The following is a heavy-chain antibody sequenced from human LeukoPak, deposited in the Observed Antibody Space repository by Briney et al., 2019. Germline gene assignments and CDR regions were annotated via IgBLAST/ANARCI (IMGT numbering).Heavy chain of an antibody. CDR3: ARASRVVHYYYDSSGYYYYFDY. D-gene: IGHD3-22*01. V-gene: IGHV3-53*01. Sequence: PGGSLRLSCAASGFTVSSNYMSWVRQAPGKGLEWVSVIYSGGSTYYADSVKGRFTISRDNSKNTLYIQMNSLRAEDTAVYYCARASRVVHYYYDSSGYYYYFDYWGQGTLVTVSS. CDR1: GFTVSSNY. J-gene: IGHJ4*02. CDR2: IYSGGST.